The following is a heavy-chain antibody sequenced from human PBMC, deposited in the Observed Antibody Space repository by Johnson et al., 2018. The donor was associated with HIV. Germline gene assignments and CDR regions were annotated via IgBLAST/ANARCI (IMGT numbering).Heavy chain of an antibody. V-gene: IGHV3-30-3*01. J-gene: IGHJ3*02. CDR1: GFTFSSYA. D-gene: IGHD6-19*01. CDR3: VRGWHTSGRCDVFDI. Sequence: QVQLVESGGGLVQPGGSLRLSCAASGFTFSSYAMHWVRRAPGKGLEWVSGISVDGYIKYYADSVKGRFTISRDNSDNFLYLYMNRLRTDDTAVYYCVRGWHTSGRCDVFDIWGQGTTVIVSS. CDR2: ISVDGYIK.